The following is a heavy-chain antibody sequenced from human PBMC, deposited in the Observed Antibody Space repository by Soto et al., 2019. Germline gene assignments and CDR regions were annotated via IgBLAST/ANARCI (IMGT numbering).Heavy chain of an antibody. CDR2: IIPIFGTA. J-gene: IGHJ6*02. V-gene: IGHV1-69*12. Sequence: QVQLVQSGAEVKKPGSSVKVSCKASGGTFSSYAISWVRQAPGQGLEWMGGIIPIFGTANYAQKFQGRVTITADESTSTASMELSSLRSEDTAVYYCARGGYSGYDSSPYYYYYGMDVWGQGTTVTVSS. CDR1: GGTFSSYA. CDR3: ARGGYSGYDSSPYYYYYGMDV. D-gene: IGHD5-12*01.